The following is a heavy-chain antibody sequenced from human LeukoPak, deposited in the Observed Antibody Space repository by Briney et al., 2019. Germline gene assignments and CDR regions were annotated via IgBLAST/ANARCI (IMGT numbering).Heavy chain of an antibody. CDR1: GYTFTSYY. J-gene: IGHJ4*02. D-gene: IGHD3-22*01. V-gene: IGHV1-46*01. Sequence: ASVKVSCKASGYTFTSYYMHWVRQAPGQGLEWMGIINPSGGSTSYAQKFQGRVTMTRDTSTSTVYMELSSLRSEDTAVYYCARAIRGYYDSSGYQDYWGQGTLVTVSS. CDR2: INPSGGST. CDR3: ARAIRGYYDSSGYQDY.